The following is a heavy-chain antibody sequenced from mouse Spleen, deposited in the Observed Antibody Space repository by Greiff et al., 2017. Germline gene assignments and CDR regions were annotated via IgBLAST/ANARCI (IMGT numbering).Heavy chain of an antibody. CDR3: AREGYGNYLDY. CDR2: INYDGSST. Sequence: EVKLMESEGGLVQPGSSMKLSCTASGFTFSDYYMAWVRQVPEKGLEWVANINYDGSSTYYLDSLKSRFIISRDNAKNILYLQMSSLKSEDTATYYCAREGYGNYLDYWGQGTTLTVSS. J-gene: IGHJ2*01. V-gene: IGHV5-16*01. CDR1: GFTFSDYY. D-gene: IGHD2-1*01.